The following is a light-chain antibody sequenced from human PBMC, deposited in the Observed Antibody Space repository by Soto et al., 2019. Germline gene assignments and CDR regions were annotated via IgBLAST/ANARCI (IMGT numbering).Light chain of an antibody. V-gene: IGKV3-15*01. CDR1: QSVSSN. CDR2: GAS. CDR3: QQYNNWPPLT. Sequence: EIVITKSPATLSVSPGERATLSCRASQSVSSNLAWYQQKPGQAPRLLIYGASTRATGIPARFSGSGSGTDFTLTISSLQSEDFAVYYCQQYNNWPPLTFGGGTKVEIK. J-gene: IGKJ4*01.